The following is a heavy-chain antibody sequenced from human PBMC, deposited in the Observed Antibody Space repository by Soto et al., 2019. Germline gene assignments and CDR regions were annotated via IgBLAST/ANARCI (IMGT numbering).Heavy chain of an antibody. J-gene: IGHJ4*02. D-gene: IGHD3-3*02. CDR1: GFTFSSYG. V-gene: IGHV3-30*18. CDR3: AKDGGIFGVVIIPYFDY. Sequence: GGSLRLSCAASGFTFSSYGMHWVRQAPGKGLEWVAVISYDGSNKYYADSVKGRFTISRDNSKNTLYLQMNSLRAEDTAVYYCAKDGGIFGVVIIPYFDYWGQGTLVTVSS. CDR2: ISYDGSNK.